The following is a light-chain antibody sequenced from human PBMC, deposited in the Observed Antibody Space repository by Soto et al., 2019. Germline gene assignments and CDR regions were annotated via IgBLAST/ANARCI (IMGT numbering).Light chain of an antibody. CDR2: GHN. J-gene: IGLJ2*01. Sequence: QSVLTQPPSASGTPGQRVTISCSGGSSSIGANTGNWYQQLPGTAPKLLIYGHNQRPSGVPDRFSGSKSGTSASLAISGLQSEDEAIYYCAVWDDSLNGRVFGGGTKLTVL. CDR1: SSSIGANT. V-gene: IGLV1-44*01. CDR3: AVWDDSLNGRV.